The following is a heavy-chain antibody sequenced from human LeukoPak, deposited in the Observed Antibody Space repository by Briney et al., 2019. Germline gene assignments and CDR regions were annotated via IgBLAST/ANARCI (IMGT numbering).Heavy chain of an antibody. CDR1: GFSVSTNY. CDR2: IYSGDNT. D-gene: IGHD5-18*01. V-gene: IGHV3-53*01. CDR3: AREGSGYTYGYNGAFDL. J-gene: IGHJ3*01. Sequence: PGGSLRLSCAASGFSVSTNYMSWVRQAPAKGLEWVSVIYSGDNTYYADFVKGRFTISRDNSKNTLYLQMNSLRAEDTAVYFCAREGSGYTYGYNGAFDLWGQGTMVTVSS.